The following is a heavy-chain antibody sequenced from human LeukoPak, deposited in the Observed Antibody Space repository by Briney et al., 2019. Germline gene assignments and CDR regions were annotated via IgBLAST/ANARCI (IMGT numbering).Heavy chain of an antibody. Sequence: ASVKVSCKASGHTFIGYYMHWVRQAPGQGLEWMGWINPNSGGTNYAQKFQGRVTMTRDTSISTAYMELSRLRSDDTAVYYCAKSGYSYGFHFDYWGQGTLVTVSS. CDR1: GHTFIGYY. D-gene: IGHD5-18*01. CDR3: AKSGYSYGFHFDY. CDR2: INPNSGGT. V-gene: IGHV1-2*02. J-gene: IGHJ4*02.